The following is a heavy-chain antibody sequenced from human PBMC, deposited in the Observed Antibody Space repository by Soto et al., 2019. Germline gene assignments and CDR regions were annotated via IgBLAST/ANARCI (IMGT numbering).Heavy chain of an antibody. D-gene: IGHD5-12*01. CDR1: GGTFSSYA. CDR2: IIPIFGTA. CDR3: AREVDTIDAIYGMDV. J-gene: IGHJ6*02. Sequence: QVQLVQSGAEVKKPGSSVKVSCKASGGTFSSYAISWVRQAPGQGLEWMGGIIPIFGTAKYAQKFQGRVTITAAKSTSTAYMELSSLRSADTAVYYCAREVDTIDAIYGMDVWGQGTTVTVSS. V-gene: IGHV1-69*06.